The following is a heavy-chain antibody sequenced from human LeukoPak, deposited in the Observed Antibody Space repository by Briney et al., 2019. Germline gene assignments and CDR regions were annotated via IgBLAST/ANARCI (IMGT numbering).Heavy chain of an antibody. Sequence: SETLSLACTVSGYSFSSDYYWGWIRQPPGKGLEWIGSIYHSGSTYYNPSLKSRVTISVDTSKNQFSLKLSSVTAADTAVYYCARAIEVGAMTPFGYWGQGTLVTVSS. J-gene: IGHJ4*02. V-gene: IGHV4-38-2*02. CDR1: GYSFSSDYY. CDR2: IYHSGST. CDR3: ARAIEVGAMTPFGY. D-gene: IGHD1-26*01.